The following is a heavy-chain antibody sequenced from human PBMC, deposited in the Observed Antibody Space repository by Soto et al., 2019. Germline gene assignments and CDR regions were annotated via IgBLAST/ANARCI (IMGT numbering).Heavy chain of an antibody. V-gene: IGHV3-30*18. CDR2: ISYDGSNK. D-gene: IGHD2-15*01. J-gene: IGHJ3*02. CDR3: ANRYCSGGSCYLGDAFDI. CDR1: GFTFSSYG. Sequence: GGSLRLSCAASGFTFSSYGMHWVRQAPGKGLEWVAVISYDGSNKYYADSVKGRFTISRDNSKNTLYLQMNSLRAEDTAVYYCANRYCSGGSCYLGDAFDIWGQGTMVTVSS.